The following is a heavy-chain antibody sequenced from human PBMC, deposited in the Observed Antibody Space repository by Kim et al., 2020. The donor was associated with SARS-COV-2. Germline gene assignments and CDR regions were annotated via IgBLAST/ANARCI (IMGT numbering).Heavy chain of an antibody. D-gene: IGHD2-2*01. Sequence: SETLSLTCTVSGGSISSSSYYWGWIRQPPGKGLEWIGSIYYSGSTYYNPSLKSRVTISVDTSKNQFSLKLSSVTAADTAVYYCARDIVVVPAAINWFDPWGQGTLVTVSS. V-gene: IGHV4-39*02. CDR3: ARDIVVVPAAINWFDP. J-gene: IGHJ5*02. CDR2: IYYSGST. CDR1: GGSISSSSYY.